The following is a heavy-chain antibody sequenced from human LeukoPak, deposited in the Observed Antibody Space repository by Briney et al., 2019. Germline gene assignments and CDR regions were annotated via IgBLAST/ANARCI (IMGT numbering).Heavy chain of an antibody. CDR2: FDPEDGET. D-gene: IGHD3-3*01. CDR1: GYTLTELS. J-gene: IGHJ4*02. CDR3: ARDPPILRFLEWLPGG. Sequence: ASVKVSCKVSGYTLTELSMHWVRQAPGKGLEWMGGFDPEDGETIYAQKFQGRVTMTEDTSTDTAYMELSSLRSEDTAVYYCARDPPILRFLEWLPGGWGQGTLVTVSS. V-gene: IGHV1-24*01.